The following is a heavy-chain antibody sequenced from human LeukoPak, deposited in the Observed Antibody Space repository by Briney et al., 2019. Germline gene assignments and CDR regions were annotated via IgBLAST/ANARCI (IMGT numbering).Heavy chain of an antibody. D-gene: IGHD2-2*01. CDR1: GFTFSSYA. J-gene: IGHJ4*02. V-gene: IGHV3-23*01. CDR2: ISGSGGST. Sequence: GGSLRLSCAASGFTFSSYAMSWVRQAPGKGLEWVSAISGSGGSTYYADSVKGRFTISRDNSKNTLYLQMNSLRAEDTAVYYCAKGGGKYCSSTNCFPFDYWGQGTLVTVSS. CDR3: AKGGGKYCSSTNCFPFDY.